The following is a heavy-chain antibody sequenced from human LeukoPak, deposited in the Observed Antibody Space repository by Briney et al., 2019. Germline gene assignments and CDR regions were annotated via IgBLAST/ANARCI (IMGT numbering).Heavy chain of an antibody. CDR2: IYYSGST. Sequence: TLSLTCTVSGGSISSGGYHWSWMRQHPGKGLEWIGDIYYSGSTYYNSSLKSRVTISVDTSKNQFSLKLSSVTAADTAVYYCARDDAGAIDYWGQGTLVTVSS. J-gene: IGHJ4*02. CDR1: GGSISSGGYH. V-gene: IGHV4-31*03. CDR3: ARDDAGAIDY. D-gene: IGHD1-26*01.